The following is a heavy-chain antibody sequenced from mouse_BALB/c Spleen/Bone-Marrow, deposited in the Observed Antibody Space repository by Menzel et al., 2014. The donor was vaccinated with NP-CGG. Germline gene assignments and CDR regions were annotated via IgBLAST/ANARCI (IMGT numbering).Heavy chain of an antibody. Sequence: VKLVESGPGLVSPSHSLSLTCTAFGFSLTNYGVHWVRQPPGKGLEWLGVIWAGGSTNYNSALISRLIISKDNSECQVFLKMNSQETEDTDMYCCAREMWYRTYWVLGTLVTVT. V-gene: IGHV2-9*02. CDR1: GFSLTNYG. J-gene: IGHJ3*01. CDR2: IWAGGST. D-gene: IGHD1-1*02. CDR3: AREMWYRTY.